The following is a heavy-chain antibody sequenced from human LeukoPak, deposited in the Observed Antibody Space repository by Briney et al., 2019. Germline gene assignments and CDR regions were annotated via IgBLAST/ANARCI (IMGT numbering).Heavy chain of an antibody. CDR2: ISWNSGTI. V-gene: IGHV3-9*01. Sequence: GGSLRLSCAASGFTVSSNYMSWVRQAPGKGLEWVSGISWNSGTIDYADSVRGRFTISRDNAKNSLYLQMDSLRVEDTAFYYCAKDNRRHYTSGPNPDSLHWGQGALVTVSS. D-gene: IGHD6-19*01. CDR1: GFTVSSNY. CDR3: AKDNRRHYTSGPNPDSLH. J-gene: IGHJ4*02.